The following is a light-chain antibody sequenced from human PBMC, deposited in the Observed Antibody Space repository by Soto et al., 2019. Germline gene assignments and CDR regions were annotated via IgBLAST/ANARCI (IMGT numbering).Light chain of an antibody. CDR1: QSLSSGY. CDR3: QQYDTSPRT. J-gene: IGKJ1*01. CDR2: GAS. V-gene: IGKV3-20*01. Sequence: EMVLTQSPGTLSISPGERATLSCRASQSLSSGYLAWYQQKPGQAPKVLIYGASTRAADIPDRFSGSGSGTDFTLTISRLEPEDFAVYYCQQYDTSPRTFGRGTKVDIK.